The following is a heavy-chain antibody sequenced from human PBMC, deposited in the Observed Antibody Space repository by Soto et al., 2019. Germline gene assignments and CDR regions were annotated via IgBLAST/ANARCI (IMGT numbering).Heavy chain of an antibody. D-gene: IGHD2-2*01. CDR1: GGTFSSYT. CDR3: ASSRYCSSTSCLHNWFDP. CDR2: IIPILGIA. V-gene: IGHV1-69*02. Sequence: QVPLVQSGAEVKKPGSSVKVSCKASGGTFSSYTISWVRQAPGQGLEWMGRIIPILGIANYAQKFQGRVTITADKSTSTAYMELSSLRSEDTAVYYCASSRYCSSTSCLHNWFDPWGQGTLVTVSS. J-gene: IGHJ5*02.